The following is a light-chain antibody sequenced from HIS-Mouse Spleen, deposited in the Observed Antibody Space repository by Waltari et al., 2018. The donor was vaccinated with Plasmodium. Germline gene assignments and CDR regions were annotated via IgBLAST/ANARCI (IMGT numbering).Light chain of an antibody. Sequence: QSALTQPRSVSGSPGQSVTIPCTGTSSTGGVYHLAPWYQQHPGKAPKLMIYDVSKRPSGVPDRFSGSKSGNTASLTISGLQAEDEADYYCCSYAGSYTWVFGGGTKLTVL. J-gene: IGLJ3*02. CDR2: DVS. V-gene: IGLV2-11*02. CDR3: CSYAGSYTWV. CDR1: SSTGGVYHL.